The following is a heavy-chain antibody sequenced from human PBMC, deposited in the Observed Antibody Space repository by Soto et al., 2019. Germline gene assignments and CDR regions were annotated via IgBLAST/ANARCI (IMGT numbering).Heavy chain of an antibody. D-gene: IGHD6-13*01. CDR2: IYYSGST. CDR3: ARTGIAAAGPQDY. V-gene: IGHV4-59*01. J-gene: IGHJ4*02. Sequence: SETLSLTCTVSGGSISSYYWSWIRQPPGKGLEWIGYIYYSGSTNYNPSLKSRVTISVDTSKNQFSLKLSSVTAADTAVYYCARTGIAAAGPQDYWGQGTLVTVSS. CDR1: GGSISSYY.